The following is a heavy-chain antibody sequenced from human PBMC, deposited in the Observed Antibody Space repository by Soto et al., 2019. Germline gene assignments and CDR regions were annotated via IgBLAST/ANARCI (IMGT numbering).Heavy chain of an antibody. J-gene: IGHJ3*02. CDR3: ARSVVVVAATNPSAFDI. CDR2: IYYSGST. D-gene: IGHD2-15*01. Sequence: SETLSLTCTVSGGSISSYYWSWIRQPPGKGLEWIGYIYYSGSTNYNPSLKSRVTISVDTSKNQFSLKLSSVTAADTAVYYCARSVVVVAATNPSAFDIWGQGTMVTVSS. CDR1: GGSISSYY. V-gene: IGHV4-59*08.